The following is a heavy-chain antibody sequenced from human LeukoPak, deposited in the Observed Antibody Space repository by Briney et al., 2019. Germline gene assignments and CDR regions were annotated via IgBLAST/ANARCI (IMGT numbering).Heavy chain of an antibody. CDR2: ININTGNP. D-gene: IGHD3-22*01. Sequence: ASVKVSCKASGYTFTSYAMNWVRQAPGQGLEWVGWININTGNPTYAQGFTGRFVFSMDTSVSTAYLQISSLRAEDTAVYYCARDFGYFDISGIGYWGQGTLVTVSS. J-gene: IGHJ4*02. V-gene: IGHV7-4-1*02. CDR1: GYTFTSYA. CDR3: ARDFGYFDISGIGY.